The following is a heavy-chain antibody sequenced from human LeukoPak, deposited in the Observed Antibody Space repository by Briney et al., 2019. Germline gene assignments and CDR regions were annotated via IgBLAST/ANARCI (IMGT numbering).Heavy chain of an antibody. CDR1: RFTFSTNA. CDR3: AREGLDSGYENDAFDI. CDR2: ISVSGGRT. Sequence: PGGSLRLSCAASRFTFSTNAMSWVRQAPGQGLEWASPISVSGGRTFYADSVKGRFTISRDTSKNSLYLQMNSLRAEDTAVYYCAREGLDSGYENDAFDIWGQGTMVTVSS. V-gene: IGHV3-23*01. D-gene: IGHD5-12*01. J-gene: IGHJ3*02.